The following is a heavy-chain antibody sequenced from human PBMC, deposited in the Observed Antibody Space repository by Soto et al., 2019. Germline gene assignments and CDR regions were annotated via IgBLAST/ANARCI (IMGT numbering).Heavy chain of an antibody. CDR1: VYSFTSYW. Sequence: GESLKISCKGSVYSFTSYWINWVRQMSGKGLEWMGRIDPSDSYTSYSPSFQGHVTISVDKSINTAFLQWSSLKASDTVMFYCARSLYSSNWYYFDYWGQGTLVTVSS. J-gene: IGHJ4*02. CDR2: IDPSDSYT. D-gene: IGHD6-13*01. CDR3: ARSLYSSNWYYFDY. V-gene: IGHV5-10-1*01.